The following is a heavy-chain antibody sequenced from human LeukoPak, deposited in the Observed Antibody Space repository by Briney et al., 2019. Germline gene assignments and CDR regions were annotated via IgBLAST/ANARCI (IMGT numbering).Heavy chain of an antibody. J-gene: IGHJ4*02. D-gene: IGHD2-15*01. Sequence: GGSLRLSCAASGFTFSSYSMNWVRQAPGKGLEWVSYISSSSSTIYYADSVKGRFTISRDNAKNSLYLQMNSLRAEDTAVYYCARALRSTRSGGSCYDYWGQGTLVTVSS. CDR3: ARALRSTRSGGSCYDY. CDR2: ISSSSSTI. V-gene: IGHV3-48*04. CDR1: GFTFSSYS.